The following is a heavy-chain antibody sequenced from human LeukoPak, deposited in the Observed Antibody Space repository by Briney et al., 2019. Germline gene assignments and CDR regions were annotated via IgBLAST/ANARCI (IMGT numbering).Heavy chain of an antibody. CDR2: TYYRSEWYN. CDR1: GDSVSSNSAA. J-gene: IGHJ6*02. Sequence: SQTLSLTCAISGDSVSSNSAAWNWIRQSPSRGLEWLGRTYYRSEWYNDYAVSVKSRITINPDTSKNQFSLQLNSVTPEDTAVYYCARLGYSSGWSSYYYYYGMDVWGQGTTVTVSS. V-gene: IGHV6-1*01. D-gene: IGHD6-19*01. CDR3: ARLGYSSGWSSYYYYYGMDV.